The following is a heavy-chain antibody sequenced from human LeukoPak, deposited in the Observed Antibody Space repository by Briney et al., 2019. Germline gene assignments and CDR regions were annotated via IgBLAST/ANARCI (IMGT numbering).Heavy chain of an antibody. Sequence: GESLKISCKGSGYSFTSYWIGWVRQMPGKGLEWMGIIYPGDSDTRYSPSFQGQVTISADKSISTAYLQWSGLKASDTAMYYCARRGYYGSGSYYVTFDYWGQGTLVTVSS. CDR3: ARRGYYGSGSYYVTFDY. CDR2: IYPGDSDT. CDR1: GYSFTSYW. J-gene: IGHJ4*02. D-gene: IGHD3-10*01. V-gene: IGHV5-51*01.